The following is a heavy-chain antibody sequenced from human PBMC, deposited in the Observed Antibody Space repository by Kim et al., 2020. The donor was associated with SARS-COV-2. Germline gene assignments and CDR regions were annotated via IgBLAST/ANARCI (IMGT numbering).Heavy chain of an antibody. J-gene: IGHJ6*02. CDR3: ARPSPRGYTYGMDV. D-gene: IGHD2-2*02. CDR2: TSSTSSYK. V-gene: IGHV3-21*01. Sequence: GGSLRLSCSASGFTFSSYAMTWVRQAPGKGLEWVSSTSSTSSYKYYSDSVRGRFTISRDNANNSLYLQMNSLRAEDTAVYYCARPSPRGYTYGMDVWGQGTTVTVPS. CDR1: GFTFSSYA.